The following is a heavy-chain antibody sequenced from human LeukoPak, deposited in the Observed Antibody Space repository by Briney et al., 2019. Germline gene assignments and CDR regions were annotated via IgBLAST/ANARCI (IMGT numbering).Heavy chain of an antibody. Sequence: SETLSLTCTVSGGSISSYYWSWIRQPPGKGLEWIGYIYYSGSTTYNPSLKTRVTMSVDTSKNQFSLKLSSVTAADTAVYYCARHGLRAVSSFEYWGQGTLVTVSS. CDR2: IYYSGST. J-gene: IGHJ4*02. CDR1: GGSISSYY. D-gene: IGHD6-6*01. CDR3: ARHGLRAVSSFEY. V-gene: IGHV4-59*08.